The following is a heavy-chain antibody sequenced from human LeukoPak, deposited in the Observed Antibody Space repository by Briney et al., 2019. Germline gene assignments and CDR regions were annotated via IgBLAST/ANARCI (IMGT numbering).Heavy chain of an antibody. CDR3: ARQWGYFDY. CDR2: IYYSGST. D-gene: IGHD3-16*01. V-gene: IGHV4-59*08. Sequence: TSETLSLTCTVSGGSISSYYWSWIRQPPGKGLEWIGYIYYSGSTNYNPSLKSRVTISVDTSKNQFSLKLSSVTAADTAVYYCARQWGYFDYWGQGTLVIVSS. CDR1: GGSISSYY. J-gene: IGHJ4*02.